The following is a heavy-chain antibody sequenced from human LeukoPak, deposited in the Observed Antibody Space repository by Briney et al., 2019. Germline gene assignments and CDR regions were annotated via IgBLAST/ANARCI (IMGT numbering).Heavy chain of an antibody. Sequence: ASVKVSCKASGYTFTSYDINWVRQATGQGLEWMGWMNPNSGNTGYAQKFQGRVTMTRNTSISTAYMELSSLRSEDTAVYYCARGRRRKYYDSSGYALIDYWGQGTLVTVSS. CDR3: ARGRRRKYYDSSGYALIDY. D-gene: IGHD3-22*01. J-gene: IGHJ4*02. V-gene: IGHV1-8*01. CDR1: GYTFTSYD. CDR2: MNPNSGNT.